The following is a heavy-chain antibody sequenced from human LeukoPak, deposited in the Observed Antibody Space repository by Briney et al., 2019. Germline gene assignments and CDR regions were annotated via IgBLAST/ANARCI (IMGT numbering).Heavy chain of an antibody. Sequence: SQTLSLTCSVSGGSINGGSYYWSWIRQPAGKPLEWIGHIFTTGSTSYNPPLRTRVTISEDSSKDQFSLNLKSVTAADTAVYYCARDRNWGRGYFDLWGRGTLVIVSS. V-gene: IGHV4-61*09. CDR2: IFTTGST. CDR3: ARDRNWGRGYFDL. J-gene: IGHJ2*01. CDR1: GGSINGGSYY. D-gene: IGHD7-27*01.